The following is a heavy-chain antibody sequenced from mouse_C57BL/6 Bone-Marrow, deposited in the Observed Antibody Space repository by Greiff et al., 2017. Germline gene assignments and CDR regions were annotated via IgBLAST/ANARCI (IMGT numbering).Heavy chain of an antibody. Sequence: VQLKESGGGLVQPGESLKLSCESNEYEFPSHDMSWVRKTPEKRLALVAAINSDGGSTYYPDTMERRFIISRDNTKKTLYLQMSSLRSEDTALYYCARRWITTCWFAYWGQGTLVTVSA. V-gene: IGHV5-2*01. CDR3: ARRWITTCWFAY. D-gene: IGHD2-4*01. CDR2: INSDGGST. CDR1: EYEFPSHD. J-gene: IGHJ3*01.